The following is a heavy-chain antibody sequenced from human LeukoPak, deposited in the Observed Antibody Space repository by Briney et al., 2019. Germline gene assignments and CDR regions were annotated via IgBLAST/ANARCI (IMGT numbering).Heavy chain of an antibody. J-gene: IGHJ4*02. CDR1: GGSISSGSYY. Sequence: PSETLSLTCTVSGGSISSGSYYWGWIRQPPGKGLEWIGSIYYSGSTYYNPSLKSRVTISVDTSKDQFSLKLSSVTAADTAVYYCGSYYDSSGYIDYWGQGTLVTVSS. CDR3: GSYYDSSGYIDY. CDR2: IYYSGST. D-gene: IGHD3-22*01. V-gene: IGHV4-39*01.